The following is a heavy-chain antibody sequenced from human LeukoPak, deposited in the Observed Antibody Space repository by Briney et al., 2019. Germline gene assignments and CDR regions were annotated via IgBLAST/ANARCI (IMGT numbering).Heavy chain of an antibody. D-gene: IGHD4-17*01. J-gene: IGHJ5*02. CDR1: GGSISSGCYC. V-gene: IGHV4-31*03. CDR3: ARESYGDDTFDP. Sequence: PSETLSLTCTVSGGSISSGCYCWSWIRQHPGRGLELIRYIYSSVSAYYNPSRKRRVTISVYTSKNQFSLKLSSVTAADTAVYYCARESYGDDTFDPWGQGTLVTVSS. CDR2: IYSSVSA.